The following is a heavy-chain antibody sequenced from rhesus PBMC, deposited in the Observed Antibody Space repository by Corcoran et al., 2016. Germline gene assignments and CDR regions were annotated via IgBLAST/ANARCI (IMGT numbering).Heavy chain of an antibody. CDR3: ARAPGMAAATQY. Sequence: QVQLQESGPAVVKPSETLSLTCAVSGGSISSSNWWRWVHQSPGKGLEWIGGIYGSGGSTEYNPSPKRRVTISKDTAKNQFSLKLSAVTAADTAVYYCARAPGMAAATQYWGQGVLVTVSS. V-gene: IGHV4-93*01. J-gene: IGHJ4*01. CDR1: GGSISSSNW. D-gene: IGHD6-25*01. CDR2: IYGSGGST.